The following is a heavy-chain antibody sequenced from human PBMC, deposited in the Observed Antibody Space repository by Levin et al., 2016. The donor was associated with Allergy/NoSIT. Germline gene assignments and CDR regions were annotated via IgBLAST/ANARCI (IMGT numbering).Heavy chain of an antibody. V-gene: IGHV5-51*01. Sequence: GESLKISCEASTYNFTNYWIGWVRQMPGKGLEWMGLIHPSDSDTRYSPSFRGHVTLSVDKSISTAYLHWTSLQASDTAIYYCVRPLGPHTNDGFDLWGQGTMVTVST. CDR1: TYNFTNYW. D-gene: IGHD5-24*01. CDR2: IHPSDSDT. CDR3: VRPLGPHTNDGFDL. J-gene: IGHJ3*01.